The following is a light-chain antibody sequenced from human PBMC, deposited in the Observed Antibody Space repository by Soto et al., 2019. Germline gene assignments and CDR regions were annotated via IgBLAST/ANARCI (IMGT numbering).Light chain of an antibody. J-gene: IGKJ4*01. CDR3: QQYDDLPLT. V-gene: IGKV1-33*01. CDR2: DAS. CDR1: QDIKNY. Sequence: DIQMTQSPSSLSASVGDRVTIACQASQDIKNYLNWYQQKPGKAPNLLIYDASNLQTGVPARFSGSGSGTYFTFTISSLQPEDVATYYCQQYDDLPLTFGGGTKVEIK.